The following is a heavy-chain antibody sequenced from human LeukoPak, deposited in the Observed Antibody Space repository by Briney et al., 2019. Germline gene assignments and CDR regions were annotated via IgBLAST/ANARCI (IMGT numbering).Heavy chain of an antibody. V-gene: IGHV1-69*05. CDR1: ERTFSSYA. J-gene: IGHJ5*02. CDR3: ARDYGVEAAGMPKSSPSGAARLYNWFDP. Sequence: SVKVSCKASERTFSSYAISWVRQAPGQGLEWMGGIIPIFGTANYAQKFQGRVTITTDESTSTAYTELSSLRYEDTAVYYCARDYGVEAAGMPKSSPSGAARLYNWFDPWGQGTLVTVSS. D-gene: IGHD2-2*01. CDR2: IIPIFGTA.